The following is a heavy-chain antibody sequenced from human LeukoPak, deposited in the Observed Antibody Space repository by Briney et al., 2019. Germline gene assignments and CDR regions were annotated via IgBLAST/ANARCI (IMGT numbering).Heavy chain of an antibody. Sequence: ASVKVSCKASGYTFTGYYMHWVRQAPGQGLEWMGRISPNSGGTIYAQEFQGRITMTRDTSISTAYMELNRLRSDDTAVYYCSRDQYRGNRDSGDDYWGQGTLVTVSS. J-gene: IGHJ4*02. CDR3: SRDQYRGNRDSGDDY. CDR2: ISPNSGGT. D-gene: IGHD1-26*01. V-gene: IGHV1-2*06. CDR1: GYTFTGYY.